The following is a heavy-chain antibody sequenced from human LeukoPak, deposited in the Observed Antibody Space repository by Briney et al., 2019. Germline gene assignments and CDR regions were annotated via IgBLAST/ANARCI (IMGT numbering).Heavy chain of an antibody. V-gene: IGHV1-8*02. CDR2: MNPSSGNT. CDR3: ARSNLRAVGAEIDY. Sequence: ASVKVSCKASGYTFTSYGISWVRQAPGQGLEWMGWMNPSSGNTGYAQKFQGRVTMTRNTSISTAYMELSSLRSEDTAVYYCARSNLRAVGAEIDYWGQGTLVTVSS. CDR1: GYTFTSYG. J-gene: IGHJ4*02. D-gene: IGHD1-26*01.